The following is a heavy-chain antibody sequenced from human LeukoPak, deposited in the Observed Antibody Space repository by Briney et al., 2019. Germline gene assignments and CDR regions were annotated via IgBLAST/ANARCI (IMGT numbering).Heavy chain of an antibody. Sequence: SETLSLTCTVSGGSISSYYWSWIRQSAGKGLEWIGRIHSTGSTNYNPSLKSRVTMSVDTSKNQFSLRLRSVTAADTAVYYCARQIASAGTAGFDFWGQGALVTVSS. CDR1: GGSISSYY. D-gene: IGHD6-13*01. CDR2: IHSTGST. V-gene: IGHV4-4*07. CDR3: ARQIASAGTAGFDF. J-gene: IGHJ4*02.